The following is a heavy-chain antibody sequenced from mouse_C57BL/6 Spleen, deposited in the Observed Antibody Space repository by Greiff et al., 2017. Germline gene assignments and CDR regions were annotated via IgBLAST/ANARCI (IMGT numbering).Heavy chain of an antibody. CDR2: ISSGSSTI. V-gene: IGHV5-17*01. Sequence: EVMLVESGGGLVKPGGSLKLSCAASGFTFSDYGLHWVRQAPEKGLAWVAYISSGSSTIYYADTVKGRFTISRDNAKNTLFLQMTSLRSEDTAMYYCASRDYQGTWFAYWGQGTLVTVSA. J-gene: IGHJ3*01. CDR3: ASRDYQGTWFAY. D-gene: IGHD2-4*01. CDR1: GFTFSDYG.